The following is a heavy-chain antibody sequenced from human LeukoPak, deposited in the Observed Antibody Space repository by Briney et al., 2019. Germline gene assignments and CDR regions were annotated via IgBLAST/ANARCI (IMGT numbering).Heavy chain of an antibody. CDR1: GGSINSYY. Sequence: SETLSLTCTVSGGSINSYYWSWLRQPPGKGLEWVGSMYYTGSTDYNTSLKSRVTISVDASKNHFSLRLRSVTAADTAVYYCARSRHAAGTRNCRFDPWGQGTLVTVSS. CDR3: ARSRHAAGTRNCRFDP. V-gene: IGHV4-59*12. D-gene: IGHD1-7*01. CDR2: MYYTGST. J-gene: IGHJ5*02.